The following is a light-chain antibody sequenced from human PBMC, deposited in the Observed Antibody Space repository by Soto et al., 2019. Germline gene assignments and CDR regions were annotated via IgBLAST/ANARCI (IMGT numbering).Light chain of an antibody. CDR1: QGINSW. CDR3: QQANSFLIT. V-gene: IGKV1-12*01. CDR2: AAS. Sequence: DIQMTQSPSSVSASVGDRVTITCRASQGINSWLAWYQQKPGKAPKLLIYAASSLQSGVPSRFSGSGSGTHFTLTSSSLQPEDFGTYYCQQANSFLITFGPGTKVYIK. J-gene: IGKJ3*01.